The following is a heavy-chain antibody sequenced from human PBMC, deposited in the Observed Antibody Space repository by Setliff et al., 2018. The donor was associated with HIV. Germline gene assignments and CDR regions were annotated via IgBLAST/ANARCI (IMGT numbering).Heavy chain of an antibody. J-gene: IGHJ4*02. Sequence: GESLKISCKAVDYTFTTYWIGWVRQMPGEGLEWMGIIYPGDSDTTYSPSFQGQVTISADKSISTAYLQWSSLKASDTAMYYCARQAVEYYGGNSNFDYWGQGTLVTVSS. CDR1: DYTFTTYW. CDR2: IYPGDSDT. V-gene: IGHV5-51*01. CDR3: ARQAVEYYGGNSNFDY. D-gene: IGHD4-17*01.